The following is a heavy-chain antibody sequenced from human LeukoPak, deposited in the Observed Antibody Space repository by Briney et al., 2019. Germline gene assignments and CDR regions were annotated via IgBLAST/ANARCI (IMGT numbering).Heavy chain of an antibody. Sequence: SETLSLACTVSGGSISSSGYYWGWIRQPPGKGLEWIGSLYYSGITYYNPSLKSRVTMSVDTSKTLFSLRLTSLTAADTAVYYCAWSFFGYYFDYWGQGTLVTVSS. J-gene: IGHJ4*02. V-gene: IGHV4-39*01. CDR2: LYYSGIT. CDR3: AWSFFGYYFDY. CDR1: GGSISSSGYY. D-gene: IGHD1-26*01.